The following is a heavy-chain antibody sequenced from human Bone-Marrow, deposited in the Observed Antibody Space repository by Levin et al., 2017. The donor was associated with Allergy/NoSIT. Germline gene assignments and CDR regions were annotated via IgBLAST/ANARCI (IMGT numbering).Heavy chain of an antibody. J-gene: IGHJ4*02. CDR1: GGSISSSNW. V-gene: IGHV4-4*02. D-gene: IGHD6-13*01. Sequence: PSETLSLTCAVSGGSISSSNWWSWVRQPPGKGLEWIGEIYHSGSTNYNPSLKSRVTISVDKSKNQFSLKLSSVTAADTAVYYCASARGKTPGIAGTWGQGTLVTVSS. CDR2: IYHSGST. CDR3: ASARGKTPGIAGT.